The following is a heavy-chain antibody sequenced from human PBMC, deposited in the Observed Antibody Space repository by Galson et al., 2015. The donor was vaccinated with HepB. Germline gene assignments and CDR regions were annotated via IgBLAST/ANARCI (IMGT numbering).Heavy chain of an antibody. D-gene: IGHD2-2*02. CDR3: ARDEGRGYQLLYLGQNYYYYYGMDV. Sequence: SLRLSCAASGFTFSSYSMNWVRQAPGKGLEWVSSISSSSSYIYYADSVKGRFTISRDNAKNSLYLQMNSLRAEDTAVYYCARDEGRGYQLLYLGQNYYYYYGMDVWGQGTAVTVSS. J-gene: IGHJ6*02. CDR1: GFTFSSYS. CDR2: ISSSSSYI. V-gene: IGHV3-21*01.